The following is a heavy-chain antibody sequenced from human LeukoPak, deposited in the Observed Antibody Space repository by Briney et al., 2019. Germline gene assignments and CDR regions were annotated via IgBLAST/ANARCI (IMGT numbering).Heavy chain of an antibody. CDR2: ISGSGGST. D-gene: IGHD4-17*01. Sequence: GGSLRLXCAASGFTFSSYAMSWVRRAPGKGLEWVSVISGSGGSTYYADSVKGRFTISRDNSKNTLYLQMNSLRAEDTAVYYCAKEETTVTTGKFDPWGQGTLVTVSS. CDR3: AKEETTVTTGKFDP. V-gene: IGHV3-23*01. J-gene: IGHJ5*02. CDR1: GFTFSSYA.